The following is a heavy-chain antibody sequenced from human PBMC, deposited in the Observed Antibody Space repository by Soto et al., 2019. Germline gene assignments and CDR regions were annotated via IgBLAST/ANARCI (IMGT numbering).Heavy chain of an antibody. CDR3: AKGGRSVVVTAILDY. V-gene: IGHV3-30*18. D-gene: IGHD2-21*02. CDR2: ISYDGSNK. J-gene: IGHJ4*02. CDR1: GFTFSSYG. Sequence: QVQLVESGGGVVQPGRSLRLSCAASGFTFSSYGMHWVRQAPGKGLEWVAVISYDGSNKYYADSVKGRFTISRDNSKNTLYPQMNSLRAEDTAVYYCAKGGRSVVVTAILDYWGQGTLVTVSS.